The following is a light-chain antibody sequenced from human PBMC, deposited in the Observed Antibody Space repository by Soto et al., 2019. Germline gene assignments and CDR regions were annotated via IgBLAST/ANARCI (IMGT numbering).Light chain of an antibody. CDR3: QQGYSTPWT. Sequence: EVVLTQSPATLSLSPGDRATLSCRASQSVNNFLAWYQQKPGQTPRLLIYDASKRATGIPGRFSGSGSGTDFTLTLNSLQPEDFATYYCQQGYSTPWTFGQGTKVEIK. J-gene: IGKJ1*01. CDR1: QSVNNF. CDR2: DAS. V-gene: IGKV3-11*01.